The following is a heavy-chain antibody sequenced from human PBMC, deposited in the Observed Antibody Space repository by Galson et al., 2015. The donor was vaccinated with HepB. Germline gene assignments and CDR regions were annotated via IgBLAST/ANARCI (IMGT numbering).Heavy chain of an antibody. D-gene: IGHD2-15*01. Sequence: QSGAEVKQPGESLKISCTGSGYSFSRHWIGWVRHMPGKGLEWMGIVYPGDSDTRYSPSFPGQVSISADKFINTAYLQWSSLKASDTATDYSARHILYCSGDSCYRYYDYGMDVWGQGTTVIVSS. CDR1: GYSFSRHW. CDR2: VYPGDSDT. V-gene: IGHV5-51*01. CDR3: ARHILYCSGDSCYRYYDYGMDV. J-gene: IGHJ6*02.